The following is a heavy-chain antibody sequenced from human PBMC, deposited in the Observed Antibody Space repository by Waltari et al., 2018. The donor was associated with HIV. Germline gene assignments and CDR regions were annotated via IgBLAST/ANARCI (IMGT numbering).Heavy chain of an antibody. Sequence: EVQLVESGGGLVQPGGSLSISCAASVFSYSDVWVSWVRQAPGKGLGWVAIIKQDGGQQYYVGSVRGRFTISRDNAKTSMSVQMNSLRAEDTAVYYCARYNDDGGGFDSWGQGTLVTVSS. CDR1: VFSYSDVW. CDR3: ARYNDDGGGFDS. CDR2: IKQDGGQQ. D-gene: IGHD1-20*01. V-gene: IGHV3-7*01. J-gene: IGHJ4*02.